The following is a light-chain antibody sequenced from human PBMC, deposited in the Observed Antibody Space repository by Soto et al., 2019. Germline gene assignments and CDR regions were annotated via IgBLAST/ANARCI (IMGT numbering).Light chain of an antibody. CDR1: SSNIANNY. J-gene: IGLJ3*02. CDR3: GTWDNSLSAWL. CDR2: DND. V-gene: IGLV1-51*01. Sequence: QSVLTQPPSVSAAPRQKVAISCSGSSSNIANNYVSWYQQLPGTAPKLLIYDNDKRPSGIPDRFSGSKSGTSATLGITGLQTGDEADYYCGTWDNSLSAWLFGGGTKLTVL.